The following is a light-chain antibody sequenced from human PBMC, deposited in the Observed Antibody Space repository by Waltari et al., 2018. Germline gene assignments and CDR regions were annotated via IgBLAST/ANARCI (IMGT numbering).Light chain of an antibody. CDR2: GAS. V-gene: IGKV3-20*01. CDR3: QQYGSSVLYT. J-gene: IGKJ2*01. Sequence: ASQRLRKSDLAEYQQKPGQAPRLRIYGASSRAAGIPYRFSSSGAGTDFTLTISRLEPEDFAVYYCQQYGSSVLYTFGQGTKLEIK. CDR1: QRLRKSD.